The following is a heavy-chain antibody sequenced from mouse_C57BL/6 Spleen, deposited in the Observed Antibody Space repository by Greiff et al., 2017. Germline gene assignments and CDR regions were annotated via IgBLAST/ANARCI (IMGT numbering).Heavy chain of an antibody. D-gene: IGHD1-1*01. CDR2: INPNNGGT. V-gene: IGHV1-18*01. J-gene: IGHJ1*03. CDR1: GYTFTDYN. CDR3: ARPTVVATDWYFDV. Sequence: EVQLQQSGPELVKPGASVKIPCKASGYTFTDYNMDWVKQSHGQSLEWIGDINPNNGGTNYNQKFKGKATLTVDKSSSTAYMELLSLTSEDTAVYYGARPTVVATDWYFDVWGTGTTVTVSS.